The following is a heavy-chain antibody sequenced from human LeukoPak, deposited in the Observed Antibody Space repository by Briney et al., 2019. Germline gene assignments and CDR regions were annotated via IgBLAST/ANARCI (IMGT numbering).Heavy chain of an antibody. CDR1: GFTFSSYA. CDR2: ISYDGSNK. Sequence: GRSLRLSCAASGFTFSSYAMHWVRQAPGKGLEWVAVISYDGSNKYYADSVKGRFTISRDNSKNTLYLQMNSLRAEDTAVYYCARVGASGGDAFDIWGQGTMVTVSS. J-gene: IGHJ3*02. V-gene: IGHV3-30-3*01. D-gene: IGHD1-26*01. CDR3: ARVGASGGDAFDI.